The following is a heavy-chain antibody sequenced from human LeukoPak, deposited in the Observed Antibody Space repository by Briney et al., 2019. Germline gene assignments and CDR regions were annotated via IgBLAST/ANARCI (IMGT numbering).Heavy chain of an antibody. J-gene: IGHJ3*02. Sequence: PGGSLRLSCAASGFTFSSYAMSWVRQAPGKGLEWVSAISGSGGSTYYADSVKGRFTISRDNSKNTLYLQMNSLRAEDTAVYYCAKDPYCSGGSCYLDAFDIWGQGTMVTVSS. D-gene: IGHD2-15*01. CDR1: GFTFSSYA. CDR2: ISGSGGST. CDR3: AKDPYCSGGSCYLDAFDI. V-gene: IGHV3-23*01.